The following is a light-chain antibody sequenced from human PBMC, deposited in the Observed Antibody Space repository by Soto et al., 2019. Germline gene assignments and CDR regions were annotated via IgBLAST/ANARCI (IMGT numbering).Light chain of an antibody. CDR3: QQYDLYSA. CDR1: QNINSH. CDR2: TAS. V-gene: IGKV1-5*03. J-gene: IGKJ1*01. Sequence: DIQMTQSPSTLSASVGDRVTITCRASQNINSHLAWYQQKPGKAPKLLIYTASSLQSGVPSRFSGSGSGTEFTLTISSLQPDDFAAVYGQQYDLYSAFGKGTKVEIK.